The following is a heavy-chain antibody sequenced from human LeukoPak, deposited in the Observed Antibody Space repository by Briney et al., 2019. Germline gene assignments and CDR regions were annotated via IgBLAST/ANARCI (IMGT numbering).Heavy chain of an antibody. V-gene: IGHV4-61*08. CDR1: GGSVSSAGYY. J-gene: IGHJ4*02. CDR2: IYYSGST. Sequence: SETLSLTCTVSGGSVSSAGYYWNWIRQPPGKGLEWIGYIYYSGSTNYNPSLKSRVTISVDTSKNQFSLKLSSVTAADTAVYYCARGFSMVVHLFDYWGQGTLVTVSS. D-gene: IGHD2-15*01. CDR3: ARGFSMVVHLFDY.